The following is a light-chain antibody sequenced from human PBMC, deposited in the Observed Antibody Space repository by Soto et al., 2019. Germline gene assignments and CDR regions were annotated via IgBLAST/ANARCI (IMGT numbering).Light chain of an antibody. V-gene: IGKV3-15*01. CDR1: QSVNSN. Sequence: EIVMTQSPATLSVSPGERATLSFRASQSVNSNLAWYQQKPGQAPRLLIYGASTRANGIPARFSGSGSGTEFTLTISSLQSEDFAVYYCQQYKNWPPWTFGQGTKLEIK. J-gene: IGKJ1*01. CDR3: QQYKNWPPWT. CDR2: GAS.